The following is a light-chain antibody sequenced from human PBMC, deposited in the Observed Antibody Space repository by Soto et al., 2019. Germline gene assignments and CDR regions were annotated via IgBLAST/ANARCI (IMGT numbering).Light chain of an antibody. CDR2: AVS. Sequence: DLQVTQSPSYLSASVGDRVSITCRAGQPISTSLHWFQQRPGKAPKLLIYAVSNLQPEVPSRFSGRGTGTEFTLIISSLQPEDIAICYCQQSYSTPLTFGGGTKVQIK. V-gene: IGKV1-39*01. J-gene: IGKJ4*01. CDR3: QQSYSTPLT. CDR1: QPISTS.